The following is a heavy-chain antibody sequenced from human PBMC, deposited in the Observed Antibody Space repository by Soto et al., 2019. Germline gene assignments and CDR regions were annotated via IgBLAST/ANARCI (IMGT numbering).Heavy chain of an antibody. V-gene: IGHV1-69*01. CDR1: GDSFTNYA. J-gene: IGHJ5*02. D-gene: IGHD2-8*01. CDR2: IILALGTP. Sequence: QVLLVQSGAEMKQPGSSVSGSCKASGDSFTNYAFTWVRQAPGQGPEWLGGIILALGTPHYSQRFQGRLPLPADDSSRTDYMELGSLRLDATAVYYCGRYCTNTKCRGGYYLDLWCQGPLLTVSS. CDR3: GRYCTNTKCRGGYYLDL.